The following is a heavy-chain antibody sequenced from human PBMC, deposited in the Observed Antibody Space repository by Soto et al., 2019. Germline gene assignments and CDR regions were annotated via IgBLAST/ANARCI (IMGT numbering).Heavy chain of an antibody. CDR3: AKGKNWNYAAFDI. Sequence: DVQLVESGGGLVQPGRSLRLSCAASGFTFDEYAMHWVRQAPGKGLEWVSGISWNSGSIGYADSVKGRFTISRDNAKNSLYLQMNSLRAEDTALYYCAKGKNWNYAAFDIWGQGTMVTVSS. D-gene: IGHD1-7*01. J-gene: IGHJ3*02. CDR1: GFTFDEYA. V-gene: IGHV3-9*01. CDR2: ISWNSGSI.